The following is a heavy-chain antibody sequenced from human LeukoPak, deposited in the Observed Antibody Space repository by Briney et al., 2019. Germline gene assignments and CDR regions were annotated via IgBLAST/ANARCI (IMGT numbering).Heavy chain of an antibody. D-gene: IGHD6-6*01. V-gene: IGHV3-74*01. J-gene: IGHJ4*02. Sequence: GGSLRLSCAASGFTFSSYWMHWVRQAPGKGLLWVSRINTDGSSTTYADSVKGRFTISRDNAKNALYLQMNSLRAEDTAVYYCARGGVYSTSAVDYWGQGTLVTVSS. CDR3: ARGGVYSTSAVDY. CDR1: GFTFSSYW. CDR2: INTDGSST.